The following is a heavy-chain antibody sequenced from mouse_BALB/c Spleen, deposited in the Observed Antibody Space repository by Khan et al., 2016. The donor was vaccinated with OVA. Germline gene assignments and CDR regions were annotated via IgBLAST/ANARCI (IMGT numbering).Heavy chain of an antibody. V-gene: IGHV1-7*01. J-gene: IGHJ2*01. CDR2: INPSTGYT. Sequence: VQLKQSGAELAKPGASVKMSCKASGYTFINYWILWVKQRPGQGLEWIGYINPSTGYTAYNQNFKDKATLTADKSSSTAYMQLSNLTSEDSAVYYCARRGLRWYFDYWGQGTTLTVSS. D-gene: IGHD1-1*01. CDR1: GYTFINYW. CDR3: ARRGLRWYFDY.